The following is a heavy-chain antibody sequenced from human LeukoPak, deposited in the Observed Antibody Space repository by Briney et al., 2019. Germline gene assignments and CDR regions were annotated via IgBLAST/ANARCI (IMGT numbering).Heavy chain of an antibody. CDR2: IHASGTT. CDR1: GGSISSYF. V-gene: IGHV4-4*07. CDR3: ARDGADVYGRPFDY. Sequence: SETLSLTCSVSGGSISSYFWTWLRQPAGKGVEWFGRIHASGTTNYNSSLKRRVSISVDTSKKQFSLKLTSVPAADTAVYFCARDGADVYGRPFDYWGQGTLVSVSS. J-gene: IGHJ4*02. D-gene: IGHD2/OR15-2a*01.